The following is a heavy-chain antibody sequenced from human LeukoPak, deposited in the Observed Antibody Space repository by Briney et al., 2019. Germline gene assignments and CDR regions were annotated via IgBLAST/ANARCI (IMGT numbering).Heavy chain of an antibody. J-gene: IGHJ5*02. CDR3: ARGLGLLTDFKNWFDP. CDR1: GGSVTGYY. D-gene: IGHD3-9*01. CDR2: INQSGSA. V-gene: IGHV4-34*01. Sequence: SETLSLTCGVFGGSVTGYYWNWIRQPPGKGLKWIGEINQSGSANYNPSLRSRVTISIDTSQNQFSLEVTSVTAADTAVYYCARGLGLLTDFKNWFDPWAQGTLVTVSS.